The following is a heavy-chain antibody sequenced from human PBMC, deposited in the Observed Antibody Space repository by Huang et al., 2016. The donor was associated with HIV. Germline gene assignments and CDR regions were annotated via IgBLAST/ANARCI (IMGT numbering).Heavy chain of an antibody. CDR3: ARDPRIQSWLNFFDY. Sequence: EVQLVESGGGLVQPGGSLRLSCAASGFSISSYWVPWVRQAPGKGLVGVSRIKSDGSSTSYSATVKVRFTIYRDNAKNTLYLKMNSLRAEDTAVYYCARDPRIQSWLNFFDYWGQGTLVSVSS. CDR2: IKSDGSST. CDR1: GFSISSYW. V-gene: IGHV3-74*01. J-gene: IGHJ4*02. D-gene: IGHD3-22*01.